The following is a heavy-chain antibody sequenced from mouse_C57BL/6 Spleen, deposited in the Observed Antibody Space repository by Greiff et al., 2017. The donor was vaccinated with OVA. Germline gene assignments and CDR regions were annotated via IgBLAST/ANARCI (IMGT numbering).Heavy chain of an antibody. CDR2: IWSGGST. CDR1: GFSLTSYG. Sequence: VQLQQSGPGLVQPSQSLSITCTVSGFSLTSYGVHWVRQSPGKGLEWLGVIWSGGSTDYNAAFISRLSISKDNSKSQVFFKMNSLQADDTAIYYCARSLRERYFDVWGTGTTVTVSS. CDR3: ARSLRERYFDV. D-gene: IGHD1-1*01. V-gene: IGHV2-2*01. J-gene: IGHJ1*03.